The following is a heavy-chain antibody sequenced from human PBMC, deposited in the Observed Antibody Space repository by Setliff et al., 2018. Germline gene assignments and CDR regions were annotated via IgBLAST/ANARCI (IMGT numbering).Heavy chain of an antibody. V-gene: IGHV1-2*02. D-gene: IGHD3-16*01. J-gene: IGHJ5*02. Sequence: ASVKVSCKTSAYSFSSYYIHWVRQAPGQGLEWMGWMNTNSGDTKYTQKFQGRVTMTRDTSISTAYMELSRLRSDDTALYFCAKPQGFVYGWLDPWGQGTLSPSPQ. CDR1: AYSFSSYY. CDR3: AKPQGFVYGWLDP. CDR2: MNTNSGDT.